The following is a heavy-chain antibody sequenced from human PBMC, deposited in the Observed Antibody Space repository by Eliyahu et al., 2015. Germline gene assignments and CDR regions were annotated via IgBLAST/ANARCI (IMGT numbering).Heavy chain of an antibody. Sequence: VQLVESGGDLVQPGGSLRLSCVASGFTLSSSWMHWVRQDPXKGLVWVSRSSPDASTTAYADSVEGRFTISRDNAKNTLYLQMTSLRAEDTAVYFCAREKCITGNCPRVFDSWGQGTLVTVSS. CDR3: AREKCITGNCPRVFDS. J-gene: IGHJ4*02. V-gene: IGHV3-74*03. D-gene: IGHD1-20*01. CDR2: SSPDASTT. CDR1: GFTLSSSW.